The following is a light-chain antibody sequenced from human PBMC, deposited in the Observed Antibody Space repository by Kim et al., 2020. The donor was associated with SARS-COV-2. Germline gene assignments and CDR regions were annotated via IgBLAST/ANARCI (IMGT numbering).Light chain of an antibody. Sequence: SPGEGGTLSCRASQSVSSSYFAWYQQKPGQAPRLLIYGASSRATGIPDRFSGSGSGTDFTLTINRLEPEDFAVYYCQQYGSSPGTFGGGTKVDIK. V-gene: IGKV3-20*01. CDR1: QSVSSSY. CDR3: QQYGSSPGT. J-gene: IGKJ4*01. CDR2: GAS.